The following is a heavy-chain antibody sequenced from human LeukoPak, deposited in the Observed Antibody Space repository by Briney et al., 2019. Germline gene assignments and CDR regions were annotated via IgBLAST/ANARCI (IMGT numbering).Heavy chain of an antibody. V-gene: IGHV4-59*01. CDR3: ARYSGSYSVAFDI. J-gene: IGHJ3*02. D-gene: IGHD1-26*01. Sequence: SETLSLACTVSGGSISSYYWSWIGQPPGKGLEWIGYIYYSGNTNYNPSLKSRVTISVDTSKNRFSLKLSSVTAADTAVYYCARYSGSYSVAFDIWGQGTMVTVSS. CDR1: GGSISSYY. CDR2: IYYSGNT.